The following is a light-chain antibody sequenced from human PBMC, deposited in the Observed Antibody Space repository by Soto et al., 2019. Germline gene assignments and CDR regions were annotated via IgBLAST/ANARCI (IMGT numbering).Light chain of an antibody. Sequence: QSALTQPASVSGSPGQSITISCTGTSSDVGSYNIVSWYQQHPGKAPKLMIYEGSKRPSGVSNRFSGSKSGNTASLTISGLQAEDEADYYCCSYAGSYNYVFGTGTKLTVL. V-gene: IGLV2-23*01. CDR2: EGS. CDR1: SSDVGSYNI. J-gene: IGLJ1*01. CDR3: CSYAGSYNYV.